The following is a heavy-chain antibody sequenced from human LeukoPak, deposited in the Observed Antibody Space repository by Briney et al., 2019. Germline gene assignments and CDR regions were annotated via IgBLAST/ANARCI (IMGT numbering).Heavy chain of an antibody. D-gene: IGHD6-19*01. V-gene: IGHV4-61*01. CDR2: IYYSGST. J-gene: IGHJ4*02. Sequence: SETLSLTCTVSGGSVSSGSYYWSWLRQPPGKGLEWIGYIYYSGSTNYNPSLKSRVTISVDTSKNQFSLKLSSVTAADTAVYYCAAPRGSSGWSYDYWGQGTLVTVSS. CDR1: GGSVSSGSYY. CDR3: AAPRGSSGWSYDY.